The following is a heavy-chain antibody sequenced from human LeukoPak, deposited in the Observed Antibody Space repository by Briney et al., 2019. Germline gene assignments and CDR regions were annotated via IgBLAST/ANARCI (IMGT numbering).Heavy chain of an antibody. D-gene: IGHD3-22*01. CDR2: IIPIFGTA. CDR3: ARTPPYYYDSSGYYYQYFQH. V-gene: IGHV1-69*05. J-gene: IGHJ1*01. CDR1: GGTFISYA. Sequence: SEKVSCKGSGGTFISYAISWVRQAPGEGVEWMGGIIPIFGTANYAQKFQGRVTITTKESTRTDYMELSSLRSEDTAVYYCARTPPYYYDSSGYYYQYFQHWGQGTLVTVSS.